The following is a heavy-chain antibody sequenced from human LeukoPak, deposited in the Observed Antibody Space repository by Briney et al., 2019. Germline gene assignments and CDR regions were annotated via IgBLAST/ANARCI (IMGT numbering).Heavy chain of an antibody. CDR2: IYSGGSA. CDR1: GFTVSSNY. V-gene: IGHV3-53*01. CDR3: ARDPYYDSSGYLD. Sequence: GGSLRLSCAASGFTVSSNYMSWVRQAPGKGLEWVSVIYSGGSAYYAESVKGRFTISRDNSKNTLYLQMNSLRAEDTAVYYCARDPYYDSSGYLDWGQGTLVTVSS. J-gene: IGHJ4*02. D-gene: IGHD3-22*01.